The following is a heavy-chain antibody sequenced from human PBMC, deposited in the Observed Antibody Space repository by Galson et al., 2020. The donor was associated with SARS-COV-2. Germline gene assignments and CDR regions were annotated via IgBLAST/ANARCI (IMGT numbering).Heavy chain of an antibody. V-gene: IGHV3-49*03. J-gene: IGHJ4*02. CDR2: IRGKAYGGTT. CDR3: SRDWATYYYDISAYYPGDY. Sequence: GGSLRLSCTASGFTFGDYAMSWFRQAPGKGLEWVGFIRGKAYGGTTVYAASVKGRFTISRDDSKSVAYLHMNSLKTEDTAVYYCSRDWATYYYDISAYYPGDYWGQGTLVTVSS. CDR1: GFTFGDYA. D-gene: IGHD3-22*01.